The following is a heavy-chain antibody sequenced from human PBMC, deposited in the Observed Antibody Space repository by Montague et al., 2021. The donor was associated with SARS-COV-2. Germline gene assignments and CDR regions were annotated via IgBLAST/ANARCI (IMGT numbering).Heavy chain of an antibody. CDR2: IFYTGSA. Sequence: SETLSLTCTVSSDSVSSGKYFWTWIRQPPGKGLEWIGYIFYTGSANYNPSLKSRVTISVDTSKNQFSLNLKSVTAADTAVYYCARDRGRYFDSGSYNWLDSWGQGTLVTVSS. J-gene: IGHJ5*01. CDR3: ARDRGRYFDSGSYNWLDS. CDR1: SDSVSSGKYF. V-gene: IGHV4-61*01. D-gene: IGHD3-10*01.